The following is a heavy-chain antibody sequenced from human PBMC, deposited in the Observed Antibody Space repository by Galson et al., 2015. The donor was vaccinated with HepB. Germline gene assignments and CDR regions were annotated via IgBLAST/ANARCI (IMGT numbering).Heavy chain of an antibody. V-gene: IGHV3-23*01. Sequence: SLRLSCAASGFTFSSYAMSWVRQAPGKGLEWVSAISGSGGSTYYADSVKGRFTISRDNSKNTLYLQMNSLRAEDTAVYYCAKDVRPPAPPGVQQFDYWGQGTLVTVSS. CDR2: ISGSGGST. CDR1: GFTFSSYA. J-gene: IGHJ4*02. D-gene: IGHD1-1*01. CDR3: AKDVRPPAPPGVQQFDY.